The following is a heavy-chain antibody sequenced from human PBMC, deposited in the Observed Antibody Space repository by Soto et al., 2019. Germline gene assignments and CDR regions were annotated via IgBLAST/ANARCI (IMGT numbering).Heavy chain of an antibody. V-gene: IGHV1-69*06. J-gene: IGHJ4*02. CDR2: IIPIFGTA. CDR1: GGTFSSYA. D-gene: IGHD3-16*02. CDR3: ARDDSDMTDPIGGVIAGFDY. Sequence: QVQLVQSGAEVKKPGSSVKVSCKASGGTFSSYAISWVRQAPGQGLEWMGGIIPIFGTANYAQKFQGRVTITADKSTSTAYMELSSLRSEDTAVYYCARDDSDMTDPIGGVIAGFDYWGQGTLVTVSS.